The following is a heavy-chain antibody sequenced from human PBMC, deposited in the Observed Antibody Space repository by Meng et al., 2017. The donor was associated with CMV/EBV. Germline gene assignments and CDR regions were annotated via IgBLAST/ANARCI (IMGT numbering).Heavy chain of an antibody. Sequence: SVKVSCKASGGTFSSYAISWVRKAPGQGLEWMGGIIPIFGTANYAQKFQGRVTITTDESTSTAYMELSSLRSEDTAVYYCARDSVRDIVVVPAADYYYYGMDVWGQGTTVTVSS. CDR2: IIPIFGTA. J-gene: IGHJ6*02. CDR1: GGTFSSYA. CDR3: ARDSVRDIVVVPAADYYYYGMDV. D-gene: IGHD2-2*01. V-gene: IGHV1-69*05.